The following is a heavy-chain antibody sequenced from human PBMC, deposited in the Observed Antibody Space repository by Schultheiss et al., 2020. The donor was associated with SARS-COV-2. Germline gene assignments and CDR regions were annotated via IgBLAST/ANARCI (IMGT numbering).Heavy chain of an antibody. CDR1: GGSISSCDYY. CDR3: ARDGDYYHDLDV. D-gene: IGHD4-17*01. J-gene: IGHJ6*02. V-gene: IGHV4-30-4*01. Sequence: SETLSLTCTVSGGSISSCDYYWIWIRQPPGKGLEWLGYIYHSGTTKYNPSLKSRVTISIDTSKSQFSLNLNSVTAADTAVYYGARDGDYYHDLDVWGQGTTVTVSS. CDR2: IYHSGTT.